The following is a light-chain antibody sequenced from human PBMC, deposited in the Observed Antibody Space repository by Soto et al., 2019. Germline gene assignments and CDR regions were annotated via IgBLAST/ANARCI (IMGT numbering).Light chain of an antibody. CDR3: QAYDSSPSGYV. V-gene: IGLV1-40*01. CDR2: ANR. J-gene: IGLJ1*01. CDR1: SSNIGAGYD. Sequence: QSVLTQPPSVSGAPGQRVSISCTGSSSNIGAGYDVHWYQQLPGTAPKLLIFANRNRPAGVPDRFSASKSGTSDSLAITGLPVEDEADYYCQAYDSSPSGYVFGTGTKVTVL.